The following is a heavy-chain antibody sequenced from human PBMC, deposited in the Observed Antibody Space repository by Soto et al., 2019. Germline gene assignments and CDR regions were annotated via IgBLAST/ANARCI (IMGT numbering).Heavy chain of an antibody. D-gene: IGHD2-2*01. CDR2: IRSKAYGGTT. CDR1: GFTFGDYA. Sequence: PGGSLRLSCPASGFTFGDYAMSWFRQAPGKGLEWVGFIRSKAYGGTTEYAASVKGRFTISRDDSKSIAYLQMNSLKTEDTAVYYCTRVFSLGYCSSTSCHNLFDYWGQGTLVTVSS. V-gene: IGHV3-49*03. CDR3: TRVFSLGYCSSTSCHNLFDY. J-gene: IGHJ4*02.